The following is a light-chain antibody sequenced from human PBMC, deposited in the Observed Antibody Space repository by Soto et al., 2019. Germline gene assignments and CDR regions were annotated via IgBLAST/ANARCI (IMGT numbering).Light chain of an antibody. J-gene: IGKJ4*01. CDR2: GAS. CDR1: QSVTSN. CDR3: QQYINWPLS. Sequence: VVMTQSPATLSVSPGEGATLSCRASQSVTSNLAWYQQKPGQAPRLLIYGASTRAPGIPARFSGRGSGTEFTLTITSLQSEDFAVYYCQQYINWPLSFGGGTKVDIK. V-gene: IGKV3-15*01.